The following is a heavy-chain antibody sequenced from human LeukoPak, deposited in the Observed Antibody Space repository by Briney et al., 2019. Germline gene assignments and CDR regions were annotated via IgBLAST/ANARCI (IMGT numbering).Heavy chain of an antibody. CDR1: GGSISSYY. V-gene: IGHV4-59*08. CDR3: ARADDTIFGVVIFDY. CDR2: IYYSGST. J-gene: IGHJ4*02. D-gene: IGHD3-3*01. Sequence: SETLSLTCTVSGGSISSYYWSWIRQPPGKGLEWIGYIYYSGSTYYNPSLKSRVTISVDTSKNQFSLKLSSVTTADTAVYYCARADDTIFGVVIFDYWGQGTLVTVSS.